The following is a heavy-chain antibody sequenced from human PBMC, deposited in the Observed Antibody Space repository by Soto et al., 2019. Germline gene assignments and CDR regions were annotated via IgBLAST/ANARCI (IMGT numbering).Heavy chain of an antibody. D-gene: IGHD3-3*01. V-gene: IGHV4-59*01. CDR2: IYYSGST. CDR1: GGSISSYY. J-gene: IGHJ6*02. CDR3: ARSNYYYDFWSGPPGGNMDV. Sequence: SETLSLTCTVSGGSISSYYWSWIRQPPGKGLEWIGYIYYSGSTNYNPSLKSRVTISVDTSKNQFSLKLSSVTAADTAVYYCARSNYYYDFWSGPPGGNMDVWGQGNTVTVSS.